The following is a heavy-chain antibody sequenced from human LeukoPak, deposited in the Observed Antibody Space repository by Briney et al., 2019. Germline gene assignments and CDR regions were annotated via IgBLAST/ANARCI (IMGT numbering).Heavy chain of an antibody. Sequence: GASVKVSCKASGYTFTSYDINWVRQATGQGLEWMGWMNPNSGNTGYAQKFQGRVTMTRNTSISTAYMELSSLRSEDTAVYYCARGLKGYCSSNSCYTDAFDIWGQGTMVTVSS. CDR1: GYTFTSYD. CDR2: MNPNSGNT. V-gene: IGHV1-8*01. J-gene: IGHJ3*02. CDR3: ARGLKGYCSSNSCYTDAFDI. D-gene: IGHD2-2*02.